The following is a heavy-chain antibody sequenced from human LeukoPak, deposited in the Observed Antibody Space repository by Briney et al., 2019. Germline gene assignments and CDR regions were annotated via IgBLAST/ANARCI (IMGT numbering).Heavy chain of an antibody. CDR2: VHPGDSHI. J-gene: IGHJ4*02. V-gene: IGHV5-51*01. Sequence: GESLKISCKGSGYTLSTFWIGWVRQMPGKGLEWMGVVHPGDSHIRYSPSFQGQVTISADKSTTAAYLQWSSLKASDTAMYYCVRQGVGAPFDCWGQGTLVTVSS. CDR1: GYTLSTFW. CDR3: VRQGVGAPFDC. D-gene: IGHD1-26*01.